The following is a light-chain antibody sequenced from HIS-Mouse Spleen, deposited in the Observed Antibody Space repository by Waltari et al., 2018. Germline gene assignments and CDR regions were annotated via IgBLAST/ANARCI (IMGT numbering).Light chain of an antibody. Sequence: QSALTQPASVSRSPGQSITISCTGTSSDVGSYNLVSWYQQHPGKAPKLIIYEGSKRPSGVSNRFSGSKSGNTASRTISGLQAEDEADYYCCSYAGSSTWVFGGGTKLTVL. CDR1: SSDVGSYNL. J-gene: IGLJ3*02. CDR3: CSYAGSSTWV. CDR2: EGS. V-gene: IGLV2-23*01.